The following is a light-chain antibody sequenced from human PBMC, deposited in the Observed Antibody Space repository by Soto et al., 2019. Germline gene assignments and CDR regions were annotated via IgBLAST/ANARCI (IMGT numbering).Light chain of an antibody. Sequence: QSALTQPPSASGSPGQSVTISCTGTSSDVGAYNYVSWYQQHPGKAPKVMIYEVSKRPSGVPDRFSGSKSGNTASLTVSGLQAEDEDNYYCSSYAGSNNLIFGGGTKVTVL. CDR2: EVS. CDR1: SSDVGAYNY. V-gene: IGLV2-8*01. J-gene: IGLJ2*01. CDR3: SSYAGSNNLI.